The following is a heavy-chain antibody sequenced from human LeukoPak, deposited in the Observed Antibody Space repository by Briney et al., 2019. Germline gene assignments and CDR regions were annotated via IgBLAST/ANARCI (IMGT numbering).Heavy chain of an antibody. CDR2: IYGSGNT. CDR3: ARGVGSTSSNWFDP. CDR1: GGSISSGSYY. Sequence: PSETLSLTCTVSGGSISSGSYYWSWIRQPAGKGLEWIGRIYGSGNTNYNPYLKSRVTISVDTSKNQFSLKLNSVTAADTAVYYCARGVGSTSSNWFDPWGQGTLVTVSS. J-gene: IGHJ5*02. D-gene: IGHD2-2*01. V-gene: IGHV4-61*02.